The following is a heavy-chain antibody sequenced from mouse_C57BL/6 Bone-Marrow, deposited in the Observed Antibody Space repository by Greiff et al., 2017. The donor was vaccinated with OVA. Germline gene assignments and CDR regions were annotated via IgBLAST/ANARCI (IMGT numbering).Heavy chain of an antibody. CDR3: ARNYYGNSLDY. D-gene: IGHD1-1*01. CDR2: IYPRSGNT. CDR1: GYTFTSYG. V-gene: IGHV1-81*01. J-gene: IGHJ2*01. Sequence: QVQLQQSGAELARPGASVKLSCKASGYTFTSYGISWVKQRTGQGLEWIGEIYPRSGNTYYNEKFKGKATLTSDKSSSTAYMELRSLTSEDSAVYFCARNYYGNSLDYWGQGTTLTVSA.